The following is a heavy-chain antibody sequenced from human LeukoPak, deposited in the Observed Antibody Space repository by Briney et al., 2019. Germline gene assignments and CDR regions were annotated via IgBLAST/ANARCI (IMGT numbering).Heavy chain of an antibody. D-gene: IGHD2-15*01. CDR2: IYYSGST. CDR3: ARGRVDYEMDV. CDR1: GGSIRSYY. V-gene: IGHV4-59*01. J-gene: IGHJ6*04. Sequence: PSETLSLTCTVSGGSIRSYYWSWIRQPPGKGLEWIGYIYYSGSTIYNPSLKSRVTMSVDTSKNQFSLKLISVTAADTAVYYCARGRVDYEMDVWGKGTTVTVSS.